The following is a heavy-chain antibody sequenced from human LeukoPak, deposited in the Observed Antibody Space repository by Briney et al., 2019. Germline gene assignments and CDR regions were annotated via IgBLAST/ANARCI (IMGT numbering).Heavy chain of an antibody. D-gene: IGHD5-18*01. CDR1: GGSISSSSYY. V-gene: IGHV4-39*07. CDR3: ARAGYSYGYVDY. CDR2: IYYSGST. Sequence: KASETLSLTCTVSGGSISSSSYYWGWIRQPPGKGLEWIGSIYYSGSTYYNPSLKRRVTISIDTSKNKFSLKLCSVTAADTAVYYCARAGYSYGYVDYWGQGTLVTVSS. J-gene: IGHJ4*02.